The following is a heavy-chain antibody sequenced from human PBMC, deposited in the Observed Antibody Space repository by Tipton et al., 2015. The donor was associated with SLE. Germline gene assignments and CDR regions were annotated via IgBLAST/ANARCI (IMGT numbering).Heavy chain of an antibody. CDR2: IYYSGST. V-gene: IGHV4-59*11. D-gene: IGHD6-19*01. J-gene: IGHJ4*02. CDR1: GGSISSHY. CDR3: ARGLAFDY. Sequence: LRLSCTVSGGSISSHYWSWIRQPPGKGLEWIGYIYYSGSTNYNPSLKSRVTISVDTSKNQFSLKLSSVTAADTAVYYCARGLAFDYWGQGTLVTVSS.